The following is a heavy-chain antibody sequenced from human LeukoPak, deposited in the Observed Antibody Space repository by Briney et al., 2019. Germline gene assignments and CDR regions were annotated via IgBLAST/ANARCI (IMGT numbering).Heavy chain of an antibody. CDR1: GGTFSSYT. CDR2: IIPILGIA. J-gene: IGHJ3*02. Sequence: ASVKVSCKASGGTFSSYTISWVRQAPGQGLEWMGRIIPILGIANYAQKFQGRVTITADKSTRTAYMELSSLRSDDTAVYYGARVRGAFDIWGQGTMVTVSS. V-gene: IGHV1-69*02. CDR3: ARVRGAFDI.